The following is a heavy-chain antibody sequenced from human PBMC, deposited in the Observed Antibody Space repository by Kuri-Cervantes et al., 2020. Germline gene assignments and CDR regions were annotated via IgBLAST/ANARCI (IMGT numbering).Heavy chain of an antibody. J-gene: IGHJ4*02. CDR3: ARFPGAVRGIIIPYFDY. CDR1: GGSVSSGSYY. CDR2: IYYSGST. V-gene: IGHV4-61*01. Sequence: GSLRLSCTVFGGSVSSGSYYWSWIRQPPGKGLEWIGYIYYSGSTNYNPSLKSRVTISVDTSKNQFSLKLSSVTAADTAVYYCARFPGAVRGIIIPYFDYWGQGTLVTVSS. D-gene: IGHD3-10*01.